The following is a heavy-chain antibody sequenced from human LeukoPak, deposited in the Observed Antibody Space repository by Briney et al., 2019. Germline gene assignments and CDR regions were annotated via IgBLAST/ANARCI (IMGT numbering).Heavy chain of an antibody. CDR3: ASAVAQSGSYGY. V-gene: IGHV4-59*01. D-gene: IGHD1-26*01. Sequence: SETLSLTCAVYGGSFSSYYWSWIRQPPGKGLEWIGYIYYSGSTNYNPSLKSRVTISVDTSKNQFSLKLSSVTAADTAVYYCASAVAQSGSYGYWGQGTLVTVSS. J-gene: IGHJ4*02. CDR2: IYYSGST. CDR1: GGSFSSYY.